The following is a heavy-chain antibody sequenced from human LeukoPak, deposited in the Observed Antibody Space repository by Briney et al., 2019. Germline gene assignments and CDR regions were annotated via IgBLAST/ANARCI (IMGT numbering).Heavy chain of an antibody. Sequence: PGGSLRLSCTVSGFTVSSNSMSWVRQAPGKGLEWVSFIYSDNTHYSDSVKGRFTISRDNSKNTLYLQMSSLRAEDSALYYCAKHLFHYRKYNSDYGVLDTWGQGTLVTVSS. CDR1: GFTVSSNS. D-gene: IGHD4-11*01. CDR3: AKHLFHYRKYNSDYGVLDT. V-gene: IGHV3-66*03. CDR2: IYSDNT. J-gene: IGHJ5*02.